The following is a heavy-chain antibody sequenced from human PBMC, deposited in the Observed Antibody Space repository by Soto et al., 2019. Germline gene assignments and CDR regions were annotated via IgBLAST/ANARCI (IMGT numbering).Heavy chain of an antibody. CDR1: GITFTSYW. CDR2: IKTDGSEK. Sequence: EVQLVESGGGLAQPGGSLRLSCTASGITFTSYWMSWVRRGPGKGLEWVANIKTDGSEKYYVDSVKGRFTISRDNAKNSLYLEMNSLRAEDTAVYYCASDRGYCSSTSYCFNYWGQGTLVTVSS. CDR3: ASDRGYCSSTSYCFNY. J-gene: IGHJ4*02. V-gene: IGHV3-7*01. D-gene: IGHD2-2*01.